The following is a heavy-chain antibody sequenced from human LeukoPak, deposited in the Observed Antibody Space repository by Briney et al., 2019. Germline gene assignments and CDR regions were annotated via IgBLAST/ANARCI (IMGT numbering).Heavy chain of an antibody. D-gene: IGHD3-22*01. Sequence: GGSLRLSCAASGFTFGSYSMNWVRQAPGKGLEWVSYISSSGSTIYYADSVKGRFTISRDNAKNSLYLQMNSLRAEDTAVYYCAREGDVTYYYDSSGYIDYWGQGTLVTVSS. V-gene: IGHV3-48*04. CDR2: ISSSGSTI. CDR1: GFTFGSYS. CDR3: AREGDVTYYYDSSGYIDY. J-gene: IGHJ4*02.